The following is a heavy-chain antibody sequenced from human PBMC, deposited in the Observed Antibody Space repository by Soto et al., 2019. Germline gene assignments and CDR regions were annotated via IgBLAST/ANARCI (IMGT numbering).Heavy chain of an antibody. J-gene: IGHJ4*02. D-gene: IGHD3-9*01. CDR3: ARVKTYDISNKSDC. CDR2: IYETGRT. Sequence: PSETLSLTCSVSGGSICSSNWWSWVCQPPGKGLKCIGEIYETGRTNYNPTLKRRVTISLDKSKNQFLLKLGSVSVADTAVYYCARVKTYDISNKSDCWGEGSRVT. CDR1: GGSICSSNW. V-gene: IGHV4-4*02.